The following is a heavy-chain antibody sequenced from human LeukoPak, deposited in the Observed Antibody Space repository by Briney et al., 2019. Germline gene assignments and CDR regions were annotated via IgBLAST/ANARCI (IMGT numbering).Heavy chain of an antibody. Sequence: PGGSLRLSCAASGFTFSTYAMSWVRQAPGKGLEWVSVIDGSGGGGSTYYADSVKGRFTISRDNSKNTLYLQMNSLRDEDTAVYYCARRPCSGGICYPPDYWGQGTLVTVSS. V-gene: IGHV3-23*01. J-gene: IGHJ4*02. D-gene: IGHD2-15*01. CDR3: ARRPCSGGICYPPDY. CDR2: IDGSGGGGST. CDR1: GFTFSTYA.